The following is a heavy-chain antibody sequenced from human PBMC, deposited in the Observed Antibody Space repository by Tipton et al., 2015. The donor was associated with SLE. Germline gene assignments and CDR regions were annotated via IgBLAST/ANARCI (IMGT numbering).Heavy chain of an antibody. J-gene: IGHJ4*02. V-gene: IGHV4-59*01. CDR1: GGSTSNYY. Sequence: TLSLTCTVSGGSTSNYYWSWIRQPPGKGLEWIGYIYYSGTTNYNPSLKSRVTISLDTSKNQISLQLNSVTAADPAVYYYARGEVAGVTSGGYVDYWGQGVLVSVS. CDR3: ARGEVAGVTSGGYVDY. CDR2: IYYSGTT. D-gene: IGHD2-21*02.